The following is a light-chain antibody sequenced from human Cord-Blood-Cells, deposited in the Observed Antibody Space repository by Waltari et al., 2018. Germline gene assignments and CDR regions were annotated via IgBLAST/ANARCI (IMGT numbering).Light chain of an antibody. J-gene: IGKJ1*01. CDR1: QSSSSW. CDR2: KAS. CDR3: QQYNSYWT. Sequence: DIQMTQSPSTLSASVGDRVTITCRASQSSSSWLAWYQQKPGKAPKLLIYKASSLESGVPSRFSGSGSGTEFTLTSSRLQPDDFATYYCQQYNSYWTFGQGTKVEIK. V-gene: IGKV1-5*03.